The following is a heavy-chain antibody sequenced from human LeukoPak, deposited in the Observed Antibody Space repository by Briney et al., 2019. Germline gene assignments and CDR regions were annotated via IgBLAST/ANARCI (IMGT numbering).Heavy chain of an antibody. CDR3: AKDRRGGAPRD. D-gene: IGHD2-21*01. J-gene: IGHJ4*02. CDR2: IYSGGST. Sequence: GGSLRLSCAASGFTVSSNYMSWVRQAPGKGLEWVSVIYSGGSTYYADSVKGRFTISRDNSKNTLYLQMNSLRAEDTAVYYCAKDRRGGAPRDWGQGTLVTVSS. V-gene: IGHV3-66*01. CDR1: GFTVSSNY.